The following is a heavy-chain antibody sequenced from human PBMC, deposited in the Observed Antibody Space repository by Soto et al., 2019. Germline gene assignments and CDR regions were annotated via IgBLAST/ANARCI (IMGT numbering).Heavy chain of an antibody. J-gene: IGHJ6*02. V-gene: IGHV4-31*03. Sequence: PSETLSLTCSVSGGSISGGGYYWSWIRQHPGKGLEWIGYMYFSGNTYYNPSLKSRITISVDTSKNQFSLKLSSVTAADTAVYYCARGGNIVVAPGGIPPYHYYGLDVWGQGTTVTVSS. CDR2: MYFSGNT. D-gene: IGHD2-2*01. CDR1: GGSISGGGYY. CDR3: ARGGNIVVAPGGIPPYHYYGLDV.